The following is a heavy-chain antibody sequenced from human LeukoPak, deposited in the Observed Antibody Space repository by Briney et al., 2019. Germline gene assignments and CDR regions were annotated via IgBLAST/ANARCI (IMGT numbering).Heavy chain of an antibody. CDR2: MSPNSGDT. D-gene: IGHD4-17*01. V-gene: IGHV1-8*01. Sequence: GASVKVSCKASGYTFTSYDFNWVRQATGQRPEWMGWMSPNSGDTGYAQKFQDRVTMTRNTSISTAYMELSSLRSDDTAVYYCARSGAPNEMTTVTKFDYWGQGTLVTVSS. CDR3: ARSGAPNEMTTVTKFDY. CDR1: GYTFTSYD. J-gene: IGHJ4*02.